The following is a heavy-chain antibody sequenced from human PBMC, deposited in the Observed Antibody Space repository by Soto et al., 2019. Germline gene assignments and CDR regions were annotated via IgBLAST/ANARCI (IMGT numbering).Heavy chain of an antibody. J-gene: IGHJ4*02. D-gene: IGHD3-16*01. Sequence: GGSLRLSCAASGFTFSTYGMHWVRQAPGKGLEWVAVIWYDGSNEYYADSVRGRFTISRDNSKNTLFLQMNSLTAEDTAVYYCARRYNYADYWGQGTQVTVSS. V-gene: IGHV3-33*01. CDR1: GFTFSTYG. CDR3: ARRYNYADY. CDR2: IWYDGSNE.